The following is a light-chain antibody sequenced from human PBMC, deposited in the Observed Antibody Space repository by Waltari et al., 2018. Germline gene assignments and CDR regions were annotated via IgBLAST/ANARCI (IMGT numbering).Light chain of an antibody. Sequence: QSVLTQPPSVSGAPGQRVTISCSGSGSNIGAGYDVHWYRQLPGKAPTLLIYGVHPRPPGVSDRFPCSQFDTSASLAIAGLQADDEADYYCQSYDTTLSVVFGGGTKLTVL. V-gene: IGLV1-40*01. CDR3: QSYDTTLSVV. CDR1: GSNIGAGYD. CDR2: GVH. J-gene: IGLJ2*01.